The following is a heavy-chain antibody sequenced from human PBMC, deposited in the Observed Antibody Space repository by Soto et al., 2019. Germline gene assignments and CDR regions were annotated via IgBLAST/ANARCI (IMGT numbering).Heavy chain of an antibody. CDR1: GYTFTSYD. D-gene: IGHD2-15*01. CDR2: MNPNSGNT. V-gene: IGHV1-8*01. CDR3: ARAPRLGYCSGGSCYSPYYYMDV. Sequence: QVQLVQSGAEVKKPGASVKVSCKASGYTFTSYDINWVRQATGQGLEWMGWMNPNSGNTGYAQKFQGRVTKTRNTSISTAYMELSSLRSEDTAVYYCARAPRLGYCSGGSCYSPYYYMDVWGKGTTVTVSS. J-gene: IGHJ6*03.